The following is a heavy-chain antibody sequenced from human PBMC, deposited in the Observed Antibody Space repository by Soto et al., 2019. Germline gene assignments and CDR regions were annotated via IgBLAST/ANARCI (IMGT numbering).Heavy chain of an antibody. J-gene: IGHJ1*01. Sequence: GGSLRLSCAASGFTFGSYWMSWVGQAPGKGLEWVANIKQDGSEKYYVDSVKGRFTISRDNAKNSLYLQMNSLRAEDTAVYYCARDYYDSSGYLEYFQHWGQGTLVTVSS. V-gene: IGHV3-7*01. CDR3: ARDYYDSSGYLEYFQH. D-gene: IGHD3-22*01. CDR2: IKQDGSEK. CDR1: GFTFGSYW.